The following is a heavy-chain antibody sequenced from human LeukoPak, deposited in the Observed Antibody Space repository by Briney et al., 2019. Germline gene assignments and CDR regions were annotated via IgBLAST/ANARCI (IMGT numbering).Heavy chain of an antibody. J-gene: IGHJ4*02. CDR2: ISYDGSNK. CDR3: AKAGYSNVGYFDY. CDR1: GFTFSSYA. V-gene: IGHV3-30-3*01. D-gene: IGHD4-11*01. Sequence: PGGSLRLSCAASGFTFSSYAMHWVRQAPGKGLEWVAVISYDGSNKYYADSVKGRFTISRANPKNTLYLQMNSLRAEDTAVYYCAKAGYSNVGYFDYWGQGTLVTVSS.